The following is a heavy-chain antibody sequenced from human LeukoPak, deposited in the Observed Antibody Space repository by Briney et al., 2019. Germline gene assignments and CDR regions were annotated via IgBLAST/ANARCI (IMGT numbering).Heavy chain of an antibody. CDR1: GGSISSSSYY. CDR2: IYYSGST. V-gene: IGHV4-39*07. D-gene: IGHD2-15*01. J-gene: IGHJ3*02. Sequence: PSETLSLTCTVSGGSISSSSYYWGWIRQPPGKGLEWIGSIYYSGSTYYNPSLKSRVTISVDTSKNQFSLKLSSVTAADTAVYYCAAFPVVAASDRLGDAFDIWGQGTMVTVSS. CDR3: AAFPVVAASDRLGDAFDI.